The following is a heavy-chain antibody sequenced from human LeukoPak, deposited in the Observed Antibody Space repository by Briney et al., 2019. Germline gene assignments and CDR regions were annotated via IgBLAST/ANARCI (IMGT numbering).Heavy chain of an antibody. J-gene: IGHJ5*02. CDR1: GGSISSYY. CDR3: ASSALWFGNGGWFDP. CDR2: IYYSGST. Sequence: SETLSLTCTVSGGSISSYYWSWIRQPPGKGLEWIGYIYYSGSTNYNPSLKSRDTISVDTSKNQFSLKLSSVTAADTAVYYCASSALWFGNGGWFDPWGQGTLVTVSS. V-gene: IGHV4-59*01. D-gene: IGHD3-10*01.